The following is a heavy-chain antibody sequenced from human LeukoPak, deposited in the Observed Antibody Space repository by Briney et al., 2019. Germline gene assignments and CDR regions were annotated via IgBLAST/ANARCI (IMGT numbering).Heavy chain of an antibody. Sequence: ASVKVSCKASGYTFTGYYMHWVRQAPGQGLEWMGWINPNSGGTNYAQKFQGRVTMTRDTSISTAYMELSRLRSDDTAVYYCAREGSGGATGFDYWGQGTLVTVSS. V-gene: IGHV1-2*02. CDR1: GYTFTGYY. D-gene: IGHD6-19*01. J-gene: IGHJ4*02. CDR3: AREGSGGATGFDY. CDR2: INPNSGGT.